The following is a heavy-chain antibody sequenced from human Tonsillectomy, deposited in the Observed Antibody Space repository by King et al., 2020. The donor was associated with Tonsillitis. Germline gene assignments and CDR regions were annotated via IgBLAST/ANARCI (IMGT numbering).Heavy chain of an antibody. CDR3: AGARFYSSGWGIDY. V-gene: IGHV3-33*05. CDR1: G. Sequence: GMHWVRQAPGKGLEWVAVISFDGSNKNYADSVKGRFTISRDNSNNTLFLHMNSLRAEDTAVYYCAGARFYSSGWGIDYLGPGALISVSS. D-gene: IGHD6-19*01. J-gene: IGHJ4*02. CDR2: ISFDGSNK.